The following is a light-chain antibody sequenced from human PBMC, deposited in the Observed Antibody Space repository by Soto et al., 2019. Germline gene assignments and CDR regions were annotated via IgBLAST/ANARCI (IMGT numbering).Light chain of an antibody. Sequence: EIVMTQSPATLSVSPGERATFSCRASQSVSSNLAWYQQKPGQAPSLLIYCASIRATGIPARFSGSGSGTEFTLTISTLQSEDFAIYYCQHYNNWPPWTFGQGTKVDIK. V-gene: IGKV3-15*01. CDR3: QHYNNWPPWT. J-gene: IGKJ1*01. CDR2: CAS. CDR1: QSVSSN.